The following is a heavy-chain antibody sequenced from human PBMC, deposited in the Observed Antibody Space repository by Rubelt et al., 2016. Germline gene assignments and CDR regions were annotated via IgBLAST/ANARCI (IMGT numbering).Heavy chain of an antibody. CDR3: ARADDSSGYYLDY. CDR2: ISYDGSNK. J-gene: IGHJ4*02. D-gene: IGHD3-22*01. V-gene: IGHV3-30*04. Sequence: GEGLEWVAVISYDGSNKYYADSVKGRFTISRDNSKNTLYLQMNSLRAEDTAVYYCARADDSSGYYLDYWGQGTLVTVSS.